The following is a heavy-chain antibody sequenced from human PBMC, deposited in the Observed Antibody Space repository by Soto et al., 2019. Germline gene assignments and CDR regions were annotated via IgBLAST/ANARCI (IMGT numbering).Heavy chain of an antibody. CDR2: ISPYTDQT. V-gene: IGHV1-18*01. CDR3: ARDYHLGPLHGSGIAV. Sequence: QVHLVQSGAEVRKPGASGKVSCKTSGYNFRSYGVSWVRQAPGQGFEWLGWISPYTDQTDYAQKFQGRLTLTTDTSTSTFYMDLRSLTSDGTAVYYCARDYHLGPLHGSGIAVWGQGTTVIVSS. CDR1: GYNFRSYG. J-gene: IGHJ6*02. D-gene: IGHD3-3*02.